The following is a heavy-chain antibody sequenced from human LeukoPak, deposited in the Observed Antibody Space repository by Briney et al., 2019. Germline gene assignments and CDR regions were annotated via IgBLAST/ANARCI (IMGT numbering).Heavy chain of an antibody. V-gene: IGHV4-34*01. CDR2: INHSGST. CDR1: GGSFSGYY. D-gene: IGHD3-3*01. Sequence: SETLSLTCAVYGGSFSGYYWSWIRQPPGKGLEGSGEINHSGSTNYNTSLKRRGTISVDTSKNQFSLKLSSVTAADTAVYYCARVLAYYDFWSGYDYPANFDYWGQGTLVTVSS. CDR3: ARVLAYYDFWSGYDYPANFDY. J-gene: IGHJ4*02.